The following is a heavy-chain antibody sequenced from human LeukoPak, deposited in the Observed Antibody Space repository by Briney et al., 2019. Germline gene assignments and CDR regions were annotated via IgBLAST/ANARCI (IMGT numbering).Heavy chain of an antibody. J-gene: IGHJ4*02. CDR3: ARATPYCSGGSCYGNYFDY. Sequence: GRSLRLSCAASGFTFSSYAMHWVRQAPGKGLEWVSVIYSGGSTYYADSVKGRFTISRDNSKNTLYLQMNSLRAEDTAVYYCARATPYCSGGSCYGNYFDYWGQGTLVTVSS. CDR2: IYSGGST. CDR1: GFTFSSYA. V-gene: IGHV3-53*01. D-gene: IGHD2-15*01.